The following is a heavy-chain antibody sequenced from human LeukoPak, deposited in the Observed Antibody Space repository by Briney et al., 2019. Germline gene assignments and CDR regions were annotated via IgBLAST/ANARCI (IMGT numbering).Heavy chain of an antibody. Sequence: ASVKVSCKASGYTFTNYGVSWVRQAPGQGLEWMGWISAYNANTNYAPRLQGRVTMTTDTFTSTAYMELRSLRSDDTAVYYCTRDRLLDFSGSGNPTYFDYWGQGTLVTVSS. CDR2: ISAYNANT. CDR3: TRDRLLDFSGSGNPTYFDY. CDR1: GYTFTNYG. D-gene: IGHD3-10*01. J-gene: IGHJ4*02. V-gene: IGHV1-18*01.